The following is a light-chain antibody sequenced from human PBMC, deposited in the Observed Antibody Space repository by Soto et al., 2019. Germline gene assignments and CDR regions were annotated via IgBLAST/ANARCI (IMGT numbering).Light chain of an antibody. CDR1: QSVSSTY. CDR3: QQYGSSPVT. V-gene: IGKV3-20*01. Sequence: EIVLTQSPGTLSLSPGERATLSCRASQSVSSTYLAWYQQKPGQAPRLLIYASSSRATGIPDWFSGSGSGTDFTLTISSLEPEDFAVYYCQQYGSSPVTFGQGTRLEIK. CDR2: ASS. J-gene: IGKJ5*01.